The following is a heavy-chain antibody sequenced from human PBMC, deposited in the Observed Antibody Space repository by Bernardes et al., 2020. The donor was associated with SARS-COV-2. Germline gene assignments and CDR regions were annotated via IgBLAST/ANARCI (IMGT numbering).Heavy chain of an antibody. CDR3: ATELRFLVVYYYYGMDV. CDR2: IKQDGSEK. CDR1: GFTFSSYW. Sequence: GGSLRLSCAASGFTFSSYWMSWVRQAPGKGLEWVANIKQDGSEKYYVDSVKGRFTISRDNAKNSLYLQMNSLRAEDTAVYYCATELRFLVVYYYYGMDVWGQGTTVTVSS. J-gene: IGHJ6*02. V-gene: IGHV3-7*03. D-gene: IGHD3-3*01.